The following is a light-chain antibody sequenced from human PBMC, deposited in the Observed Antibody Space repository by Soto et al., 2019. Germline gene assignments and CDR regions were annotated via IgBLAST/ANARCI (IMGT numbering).Light chain of an antibody. V-gene: IGKV3-15*01. CDR3: QQYNNWPPWT. CDR2: GAS. J-gene: IGKJ1*01. Sequence: EIVMTQSPATLYVSPGERATLSCRASQSVSSNLAWYQQKPGQAPRLLIYGASTRATGIPARFSGSGSGTEFNLTISSRQSQYFAVYYCQQYNNWPPWTFGQGTKVDLK. CDR1: QSVSSN.